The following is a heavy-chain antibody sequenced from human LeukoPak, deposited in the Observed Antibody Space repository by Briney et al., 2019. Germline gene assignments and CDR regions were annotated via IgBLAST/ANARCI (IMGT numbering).Heavy chain of an antibody. CDR1: GYTFTTYG. CDR2: MTPDSGNT. Sequence: ASVKVSCKASGYTFTTYGINWVRQATGQGLEWMGWMTPDSGNTGYAQKFQGRVTMTRNTSISTAYMELSSLRSEDTAVYYCVKLSPTISGGYSGDWGQGTLVTVSS. D-gene: IGHD3-10*01. J-gene: IGHJ4*02. V-gene: IGHV1-8*01. CDR3: VKLSPTISGGYSGD.